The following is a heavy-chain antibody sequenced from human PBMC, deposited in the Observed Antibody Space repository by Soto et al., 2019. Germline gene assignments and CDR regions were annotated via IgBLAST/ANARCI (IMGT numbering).Heavy chain of an antibody. V-gene: IGHV5-51*01. CDR2: IYPSDSDT. D-gene: IGHD2-2*01. J-gene: IGHJ5*02. Sequence: EVQLVQSGAEVKKPGESLKISCTGSGYSFTTYWIGWVRQMPGGGLEWMGIIYPSDSDTRYSPSFQGQVTISADKSISTAYLQWTSLKASDTAMYYCARRGKDSSSWYGDLWGQGTLVTVSS. CDR3: ARRGKDSSSWYGDL. CDR1: GYSFTTYW.